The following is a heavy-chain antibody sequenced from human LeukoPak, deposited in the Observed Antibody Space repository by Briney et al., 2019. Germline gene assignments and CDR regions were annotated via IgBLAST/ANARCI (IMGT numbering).Heavy chain of an antibody. CDR2: IWYDGSNK. V-gene: IGHV3-33*01. CDR1: GFTFSSYG. CDR3: ARVHYYGSGSYHNYFDY. Sequence: GGSLRLSCAASGFTFSSYGMHWVRQAPGKGLEWVAVIWYDGSNKYYADSVKGRFTISRDNSKNTLYLQMNSLGAEDTAVYYCARVHYYGSGSYHNYFDYWGQGTLVTVSS. J-gene: IGHJ4*02. D-gene: IGHD3-10*01.